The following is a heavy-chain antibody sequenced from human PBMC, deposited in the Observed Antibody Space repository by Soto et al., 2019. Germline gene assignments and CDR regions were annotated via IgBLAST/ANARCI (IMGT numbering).Heavy chain of an antibody. CDR3: SGRGSGGYYDY. V-gene: IGHV3-23*01. J-gene: IGHJ4*02. CDR2: ISGSGGST. D-gene: IGHD6-19*01. CDR1: GFTFSSYA. Sequence: EVQLLESGGGLVQPGGSLRLSCAASGFTFSSYAMRWVRQAPVKGLEWVSAISGSGGSTYYADSVKGGFTISRDNSKKTRYLQLKSLGAGDTAVVYCSGRGSGGYYDYWGQGTLVTVSS.